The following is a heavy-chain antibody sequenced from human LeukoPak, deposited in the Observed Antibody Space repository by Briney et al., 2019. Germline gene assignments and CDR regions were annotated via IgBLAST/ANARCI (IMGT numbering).Heavy chain of an antibody. J-gene: IGHJ4*02. V-gene: IGHV3-11*04. D-gene: IGHD2-21*01. Sequence: PGGSLRLPCAASGFTFSDYYMSWIRQAPGKGLKWVSYISSSGSTYYADSVKGRFTISRDNAKNSLYLQMNSLRAEDTAVYYCARKAYCGGDCYSFDYWGQGTLVTVSS. CDR2: ISSSGST. CDR1: GFTFSDYY. CDR3: ARKAYCGGDCYSFDY.